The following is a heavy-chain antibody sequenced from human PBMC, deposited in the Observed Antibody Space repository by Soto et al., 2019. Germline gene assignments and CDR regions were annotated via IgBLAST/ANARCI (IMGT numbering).Heavy chain of an antibody. CDR1: GGTFSSYA. V-gene: IGHV1-69*01. D-gene: IGHD3-9*01. CDR3: ASGHRYDILTGYPN. J-gene: IGHJ4*02. CDR2: IIPIFGTA. Sequence: QVQLVQSGAEVKKPGSSVKVSCKASGGTFSSYAISWVRQAPGQGLEWMGGIIPIFGTANYAQKFQGRVTITADESTSTAYMELSSLISEDTAVYYCASGHRYDILTGYPNWGQGTLVTVSS.